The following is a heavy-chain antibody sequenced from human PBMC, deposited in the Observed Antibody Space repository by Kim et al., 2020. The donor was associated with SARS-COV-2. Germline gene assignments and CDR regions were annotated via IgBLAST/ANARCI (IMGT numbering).Heavy chain of an antibody. V-gene: IGHV3-23*03. Sequence: GGSLRPSCAASGFTFSSYAMSWVRQAPGKGLEWVSVIYSGGSSTYYADSVKGRFTISRDNSKNTLYLQMNSLRAEDTAVYYCAKDVFSYYYDSSGSALVGRAYWYFDLWGRGTLVTVSS. CDR2: IYSGGSST. D-gene: IGHD3-22*01. CDR3: AKDVFSYYYDSSGSALVGRAYWYFDL. CDR1: GFTFSSYA. J-gene: IGHJ2*01.